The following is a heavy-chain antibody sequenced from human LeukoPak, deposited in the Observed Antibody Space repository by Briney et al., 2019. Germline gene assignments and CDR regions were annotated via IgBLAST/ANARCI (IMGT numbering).Heavy chain of an antibody. CDR3: ANGYSYVRTY. CDR2: MSSSGSII. V-gene: IGHV3-11*01. CDR1: GFTFSDYY. D-gene: IGHD5-12*01. Sequence: PGGSLRLSCAAPGFTFSDYYMSWIGQSPGKGLEWLSYMSSSGSIIWYADSVKGRFTISRDNAKNSLYLQMNSLRAEDTAVYYCANGYSYVRTYWGQGTLVTVSS. J-gene: IGHJ4*02.